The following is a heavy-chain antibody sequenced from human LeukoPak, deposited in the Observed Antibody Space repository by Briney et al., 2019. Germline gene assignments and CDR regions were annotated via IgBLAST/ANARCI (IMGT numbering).Heavy chain of an antibody. V-gene: IGHV4-61*01. J-gene: IGHJ4*02. CDR2: IYYSGST. CDR1: GGPISSSSYY. CDR3: ARGSADGDYFDY. D-gene: IGHD1-26*01. Sequence: SETLSLTCTVSGGPISSSSYYWSWIRQPPGKGLEWIGYIYYSGSTNYNPSLKSRVTISVDTSKNQFSLKLSSVTAADTAVYYCARGSADGDYFDYWGQGTLVTVSS.